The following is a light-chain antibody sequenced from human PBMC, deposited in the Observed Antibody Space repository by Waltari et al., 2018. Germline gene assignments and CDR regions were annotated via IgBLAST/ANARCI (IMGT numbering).Light chain of an antibody. Sequence: QSALTQPASVSGSPGQSITISCTGTSSDVGSYNLVSWYQQHPGKAPKLMIYEVSKRPSGVSNRFSGSKSGNTASLTISGLQAEDDADYYCCSYAGSSGWVFGGGTKLTVL. CDR3: CSYAGSSGWV. CDR1: SSDVGSYNL. J-gene: IGLJ3*02. V-gene: IGLV2-23*02. CDR2: EVS.